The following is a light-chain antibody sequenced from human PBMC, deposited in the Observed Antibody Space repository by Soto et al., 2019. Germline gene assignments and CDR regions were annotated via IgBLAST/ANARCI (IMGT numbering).Light chain of an antibody. Sequence: EIVMTQSPAPLSVSPGERATLSCMASQSVSSNLAWYQQKPGQAPRLLIYRASTRATGIPARFSGSGSGTEFTLTITSLQSEDFAVYYCQQYNSWPPLTFGGGTKVEIK. J-gene: IGKJ4*01. CDR1: QSVSSN. V-gene: IGKV3-15*01. CDR3: QQYNSWPPLT. CDR2: RAS.